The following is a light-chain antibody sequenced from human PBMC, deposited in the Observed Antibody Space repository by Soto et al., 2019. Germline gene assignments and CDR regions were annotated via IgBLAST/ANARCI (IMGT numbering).Light chain of an antibody. CDR1: QGISTY. Sequence: DIQLTQSPSFLSASVGERVTITCRASQGISTYLAWYQQKPGKAPKLLIYAASTLQSGAPLSFSGSGSGTSFTLTISSLQPEDFATYYCQQLLSYPITFGQGTRLE. V-gene: IGKV1-9*01. CDR2: AAS. J-gene: IGKJ5*01. CDR3: QQLLSYPIT.